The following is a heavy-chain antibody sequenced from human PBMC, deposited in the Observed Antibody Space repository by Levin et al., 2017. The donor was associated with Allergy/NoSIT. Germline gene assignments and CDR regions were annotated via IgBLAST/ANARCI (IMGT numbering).Heavy chain of an antibody. V-gene: IGHV3-23*01. J-gene: IGHJ4*02. CDR3: AKMFGSGWTIDY. CDR1: GFTFSSYA. D-gene: IGHD6-19*01. CDR2: ISGSGGST. Sequence: GGSLRLSCAASGFTFSSYAMSWVRQAPGKGLEWVSAISGSGGSTYYADSVKGRFTISRDNSKNTLYPQMNSLRAEDTAVYYCAKMFGSGWTIDYWGQGTLVTVSS.